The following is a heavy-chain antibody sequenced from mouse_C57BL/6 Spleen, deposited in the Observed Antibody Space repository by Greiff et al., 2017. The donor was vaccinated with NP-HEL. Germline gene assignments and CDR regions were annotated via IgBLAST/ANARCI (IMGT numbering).Heavy chain of an antibody. CDR3: AREDSSGYYFDY. CDR2: INSDGSST. J-gene: IGHJ2*01. D-gene: IGHD3-2*02. CDR1: GFTFSDYY. Sequence: EVQLVESEGGLVQPGSSMKLSCTASGFTFSDYYMAWVRQVPEKGLEWVANINSDGSSTYYLDSLKSRFIISRDNAKNILYLQMSSLKSEDTATYYCAREDSSGYYFDYGGQGTTLTVSS. V-gene: IGHV5-16*01.